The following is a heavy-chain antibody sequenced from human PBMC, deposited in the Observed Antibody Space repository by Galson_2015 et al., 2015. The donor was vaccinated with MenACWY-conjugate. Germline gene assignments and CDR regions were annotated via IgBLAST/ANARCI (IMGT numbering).Heavy chain of an antibody. CDR2: IISSRSYI. Sequence: SLRLSCAASGFSLNSYSMNWVRQAPGKGLEWVSSIISSRSYINYAESVKGRFTISRDNAKNSLYLQMNSLRAEDTAVYYCAREDFGFLIDHFYYYGMDVWGQGTKVTVSS. D-gene: IGHD3-3*01. V-gene: IGHV3-21*04. J-gene: IGHJ6*02. CDR3: AREDFGFLIDHFYYYGMDV. CDR1: GFSLNSYS.